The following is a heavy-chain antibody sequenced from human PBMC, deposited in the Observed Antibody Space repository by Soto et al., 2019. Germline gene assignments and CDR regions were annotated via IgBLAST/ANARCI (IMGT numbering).Heavy chain of an antibody. D-gene: IGHD3-3*01. Sequence: GSVKVCWKTCGYPFNSYGISLLRQAPGQGPEWMGWISAYNGDTNYARQFQGRLTMTTDTSTNTAYMDLRRLRSDDTAVYYCVRDQMIAISGVVMGTFDYWGHGTMVTVSS. CDR2: ISAYNGDT. V-gene: IGHV1-18*01. CDR3: VRDQMIAISGVVMGTFDY. J-gene: IGHJ5*01. CDR1: GYPFNSYG.